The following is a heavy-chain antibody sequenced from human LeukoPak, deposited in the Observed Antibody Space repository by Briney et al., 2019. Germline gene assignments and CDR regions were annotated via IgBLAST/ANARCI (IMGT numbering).Heavy chain of an antibody. CDR2: ISYDGSNK. CDR1: GFTFNSYG. J-gene: IGHJ4*02. CDR3: AKDREISGSYYFDY. Sequence: GRSLRLSCAASGFTFNSYGIHWVRQAPGKGLEWVALISYDGSNKYYADSVKGRFTISRDNSKNTLYLQMNSLRAEDTAVYYCAKDREISGSYYFDYWGQGTLVTVSS. V-gene: IGHV3-30*18. D-gene: IGHD1-26*01.